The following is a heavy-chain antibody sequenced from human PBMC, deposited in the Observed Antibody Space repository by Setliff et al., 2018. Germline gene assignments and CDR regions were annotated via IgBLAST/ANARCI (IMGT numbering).Heavy chain of an antibody. V-gene: IGHV4-39*01. CDR1: GGSFSDYY. J-gene: IGHJ5*02. D-gene: IGHD1-7*01. Sequence: TLSLTCGASGGSFSDYYWSWTRQTPGKGLEWIGSIYYSGSTYYNPSLKSRVTISVDTSKNQFSLNLNSVTAADTAVYYCARHDASNWNYGWIDPWGQGTLVTVSS. CDR2: IYYSGST. CDR3: ARHDASNWNYGWIDP.